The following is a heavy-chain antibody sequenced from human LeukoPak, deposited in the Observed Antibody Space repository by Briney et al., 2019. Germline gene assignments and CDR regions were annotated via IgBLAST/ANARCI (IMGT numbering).Heavy chain of an antibody. J-gene: IGHJ6*03. CDR1: GGSISSYY. V-gene: IGHV4-59*12. CDR3: AREAVMITFGGVIASFSYYYYYYYMDV. D-gene: IGHD3-16*02. CDR2: IYYSGST. Sequence: PSETLSLTCTVSGGSISSYYWSWIRQPPGKGLEWIGYIYYSGSTNYNPSLKSRVTISVDTSKNQFSLKLSSVTAADTAVYYCAREAVMITFGGVIASFSYYYYYYYMDVWGKGTTVTVSS.